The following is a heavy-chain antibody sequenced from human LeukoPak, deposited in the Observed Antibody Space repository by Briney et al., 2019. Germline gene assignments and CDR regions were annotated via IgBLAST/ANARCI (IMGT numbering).Heavy chain of an antibody. D-gene: IGHD5-24*01. V-gene: IGHV1-2*02. CDR2: INPNSGGT. Sequence: GASVKVSCKASGYTFTGYYMHWVRQAPGQGLEWMGWINPNSGGTSYAQKFQGRVTMTRDTSISTAYMELSRLRSDDTAVYYCARTNRFGGWLHPAPLGYWGQGTLVTVST. CDR3: ARTNRFGGWLHPAPLGY. J-gene: IGHJ4*02. CDR1: GYTFTGYY.